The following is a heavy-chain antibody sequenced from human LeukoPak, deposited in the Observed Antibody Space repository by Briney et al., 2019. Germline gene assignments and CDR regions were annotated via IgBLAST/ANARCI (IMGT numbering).Heavy chain of an antibody. CDR1: GFTFSSYA. D-gene: IGHD4-23*01. J-gene: IGHJ4*02. V-gene: IGHV3-23*01. CDR3: AKPLEKYTYGGNFDY. Sequence: GGSLRLSCEASGFTFSSYAMSWVRQAPGKGPAWVSVISSSADSTYYADSVKGRFTISRDNSKNTLYLQMNNLRAEDTAVYYCAKPLEKYTYGGNFDYWGQGILVTVSS. CDR2: ISSSADST.